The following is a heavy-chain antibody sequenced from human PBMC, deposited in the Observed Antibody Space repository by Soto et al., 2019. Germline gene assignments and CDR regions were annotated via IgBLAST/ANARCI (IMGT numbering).Heavy chain of an antibody. CDR3: SRALGRAGVGNFYYYYMDV. CDR2: IYPGDSDT. Sequence: GESLKISCKGSGYSFTSYWIGWVRQMPGKGLEWMGIIYPGDSDTRYSPSFQGQVTISADKSISTAYLQWSSLKASDTAMYYCSRALGRAGVGNFYYYYMDVWGKGTTVTVSS. J-gene: IGHJ6*03. V-gene: IGHV5-51*01. CDR1: GYSFTSYW. D-gene: IGHD3-3*01.